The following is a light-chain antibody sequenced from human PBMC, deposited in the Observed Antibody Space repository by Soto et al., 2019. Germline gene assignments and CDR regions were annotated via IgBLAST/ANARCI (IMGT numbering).Light chain of an antibody. CDR3: QQFNGDPS. J-gene: IGKJ5*01. Sequence: AIQLTQSPSSLSASVGDRVIITCRASQGAGRALAWYQQKPGKSPKLLIYDASILETGAPARFSGSGSGTDFTLTISTLQPEDFATYYCQQFNGDPSFGQGTRLDIK. CDR1: QGAGRA. CDR2: DAS. V-gene: IGKV1-13*02.